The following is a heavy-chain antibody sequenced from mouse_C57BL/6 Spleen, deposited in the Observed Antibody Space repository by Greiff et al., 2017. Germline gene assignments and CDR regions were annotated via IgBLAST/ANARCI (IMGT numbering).Heavy chain of an antibody. J-gene: IGHJ2*01. CDR1: GFTFNTYA. D-gene: IGHD1-1*01. CDR3: VRDGNYGSSYYFDY. Sequence: GGGLVQPKGSLKLSCAASGFTFNTYAMHWVRQAPGKGLEWVARIRSKSSNYATYYADSVKDRFTISRDDSQSMLYLQMNNLKTEDTAMYYCVRDGNYGSSYYFDYWGQGTTLTVSS. V-gene: IGHV10-3*01. CDR2: IRSKSSNYAT.